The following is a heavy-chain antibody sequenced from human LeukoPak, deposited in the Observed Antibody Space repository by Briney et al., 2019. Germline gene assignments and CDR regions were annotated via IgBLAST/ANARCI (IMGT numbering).Heavy chain of an antibody. D-gene: IGHD3-9*01. CDR3: ARGLTGSDDAFDI. Sequence: PGGSLRLSCAASGFTFSSYSMSWVRQAPGKGLEWVANIKQDGSEKYYVDSVKGRFTISRDNAKNSLYLQMNSLRAEDTAVYYCARGLTGSDDAFDIWGQGTMVTVSS. CDR2: IKQDGSEK. CDR1: GFTFSSYS. J-gene: IGHJ3*02. V-gene: IGHV3-7*01.